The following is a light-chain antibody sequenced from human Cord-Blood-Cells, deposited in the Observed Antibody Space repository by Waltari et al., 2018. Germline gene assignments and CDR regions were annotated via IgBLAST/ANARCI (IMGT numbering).Light chain of an antibody. CDR1: SSDVGGSNY. CDR3: SSYTSGITLV. J-gene: IGLJ1*01. V-gene: IGLV2-14*01. Sequence: QSALTQPSSVSGSPGKSTTISCTGTSSDVGGSNYVSWYQQHPGKAPKLMIYDVSNRPSGVSNRFSGSKSCNTASLTISGLQAEDEADYYCSSYTSGITLVFGTGTKVTVL. CDR2: DVS.